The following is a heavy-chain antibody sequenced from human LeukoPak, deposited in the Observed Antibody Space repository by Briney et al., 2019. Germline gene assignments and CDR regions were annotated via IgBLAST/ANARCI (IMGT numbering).Heavy chain of an antibody. CDR1: GGSISGSSYY. D-gene: IGHD3-10*01. CDR2: IYYSGST. CDR3: ARGPYYYGSGSYFDDY. J-gene: IGHJ4*02. Sequence: SETLSLTCTVSGGSISGSSYYWGWIRQPPGKGLEWIGSIYYSGSTYYNPSLKSRVTISVDTSKNQFSLKLSSVTAADTAVYYCARGPYYYGSGSYFDDYWGQGTLVTVSS. V-gene: IGHV4-39*01.